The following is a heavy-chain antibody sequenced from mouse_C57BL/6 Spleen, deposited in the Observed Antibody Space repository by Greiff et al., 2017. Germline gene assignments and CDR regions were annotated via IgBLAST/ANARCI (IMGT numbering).Heavy chain of an antibody. J-gene: IGHJ3*01. CDR2: INPGSGGT. Sequence: VQLQQSGAELVRPGTSVKVSCKASGYAFTNYLIEWVKQRPGQGLEWIGVINPGSGGTNYNEKFKGKAKLTADKSSSTAYMQLSSLTSEDSAVYFCARPYDYGGFAYWGQGTLVTVSA. CDR1: GYAFTNYL. V-gene: IGHV1-54*01. D-gene: IGHD2-4*01. CDR3: ARPYDYGGFAY.